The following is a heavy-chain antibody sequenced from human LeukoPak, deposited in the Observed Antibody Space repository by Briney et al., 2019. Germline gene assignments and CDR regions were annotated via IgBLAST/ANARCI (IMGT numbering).Heavy chain of an antibody. D-gene: IGHD1-7*01. Sequence: PGGSLRLSCAASGVTFSRFSMHCVRQAPGKGLEYVSTISVNGDNTYYANSVKGRFTISRDNSNNMLYLQMGSLRADDMAVYYCARELRGTGTIDYWGQGTLVTVSS. V-gene: IGHV3-64*01. CDR1: GVTFSRFS. CDR3: ARELRGTGTIDY. J-gene: IGHJ4*02. CDR2: ISVNGDNT.